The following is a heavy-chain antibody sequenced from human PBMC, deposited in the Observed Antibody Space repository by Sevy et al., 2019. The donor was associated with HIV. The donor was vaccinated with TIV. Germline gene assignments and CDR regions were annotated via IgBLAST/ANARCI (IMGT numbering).Heavy chain of an antibody. D-gene: IGHD3-10*01. J-gene: IGHJ6*02. CDR3: AKDAFEVRGVLSSRGMPTYYHAMDL. CDR2: ISFYGSNK. V-gene: IGHV3-30*18. Sequence: GGSLRLSCAASGFTFGSYDMYWVRQTPGKGLEWVALISFYGSNKEYADSVKGRFTISRDNSKNTVYLQMSSLKPEDTAVYHCAKDAFEVRGVLSSRGMPTYYHAMDLWGQGTTVTVSS. CDR1: GFTFGSYD.